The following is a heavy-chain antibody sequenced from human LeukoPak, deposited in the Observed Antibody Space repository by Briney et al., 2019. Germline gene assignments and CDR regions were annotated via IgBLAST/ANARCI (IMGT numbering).Heavy chain of an antibody. Sequence: SETLSLTCTVSGGSISSYYWSWIRQPPGKGLEWIGYIYYSGSTNYNPSLKSRVTISVDTSKNQFSLKLSSVTAADTAVYYCARDPGYYDSSGYYYGGWFDPWGQGTLVTVSS. CDR3: ARDPGYYDSSGYYYGGWFDP. CDR2: IYYSGST. CDR1: GGSISSYY. J-gene: IGHJ5*02. D-gene: IGHD3-22*01. V-gene: IGHV4-59*01.